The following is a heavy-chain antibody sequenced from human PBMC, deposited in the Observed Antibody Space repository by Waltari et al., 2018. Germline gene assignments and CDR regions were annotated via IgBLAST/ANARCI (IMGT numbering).Heavy chain of an antibody. J-gene: IGHJ6*03. CDR1: GYTFTSYD. D-gene: IGHD6-13*01. CDR2: MNPNSGNT. Sequence: QVQLVQSGAEVKKPGASVKVSCKASGYTFTSYDINWVRQDTGQGLGWMGWMNPNSGNTGYAQKFQGRVTMTRNTSISTAYMELSSLRSEDTAVYYCARGRRLAAAGTSNYYYYMDVWGKGTTVTVSS. CDR3: ARGRRLAAAGTSNYYYYMDV. V-gene: IGHV1-8*01.